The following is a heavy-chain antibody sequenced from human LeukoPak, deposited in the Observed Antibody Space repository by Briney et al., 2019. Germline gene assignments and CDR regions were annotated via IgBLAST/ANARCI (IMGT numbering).Heavy chain of an antibody. CDR1: GFTFSSYS. Sequence: GGSLRLSCAASGFTFSSYSINWVRQAPGKGLEWVSSISSDSNYIYYPDSVKGRFTISRDNAKNSLYLQMNCLRADDTAVYYCAREVAVDSSGWYLFDYWGQGTLVTVSS. J-gene: IGHJ4*02. CDR2: ISSDSNYI. D-gene: IGHD6-19*01. V-gene: IGHV3-21*01. CDR3: AREVAVDSSGWYLFDY.